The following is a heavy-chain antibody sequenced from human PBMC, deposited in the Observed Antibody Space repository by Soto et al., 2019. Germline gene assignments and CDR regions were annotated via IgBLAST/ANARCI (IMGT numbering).Heavy chain of an antibody. CDR1: GGSISSSSYY. V-gene: IGHV4-39*01. J-gene: IGHJ6*02. CDR3: ATGEGEWLLIRYYYYGMDV. D-gene: IGHD3-3*01. Sequence: PSETLSLTCTVSGGSISSSSYYWGWIRQPPGKGLEWIGSIYYSGSTYYNPSLKSRVTISVDTSKNQFSLKLSSVTAADTAVYYCATGEGEWLLIRYYYYGMDVWGQGTTVTVSS. CDR2: IYYSGST.